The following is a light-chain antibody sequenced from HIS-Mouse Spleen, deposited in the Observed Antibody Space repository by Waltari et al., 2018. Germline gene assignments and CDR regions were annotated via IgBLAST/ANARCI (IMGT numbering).Light chain of an antibody. V-gene: IGKV3-15*01. CDR2: GAS. CDR3: QQYNNWPAT. CDR1: QSVSSN. J-gene: IGKJ3*01. Sequence: EIVMTHSPATLSVSPGERATLSCRASQSVSSNLAWYQQKPGQAPRLLIYGASTRATGIPARFSGSGSGTEFTLTISSMQSEDFAVYYCQQYNNWPATFGPGTKVDIK.